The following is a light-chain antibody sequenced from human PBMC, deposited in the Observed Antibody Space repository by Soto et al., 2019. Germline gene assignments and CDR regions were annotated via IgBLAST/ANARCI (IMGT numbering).Light chain of an antibody. Sequence: IVLTQFPGTLSFSPGERATLSCRASQSVSSSYLAWYQQKPGQAPRLLIYGASSRATGIPDRFSGSGSGTDFTLTISRLEPEDFAVYYCQQYGSSFGQGTKVDIK. J-gene: IGKJ1*01. CDR1: QSVSSSY. CDR3: QQYGSS. CDR2: GAS. V-gene: IGKV3-20*01.